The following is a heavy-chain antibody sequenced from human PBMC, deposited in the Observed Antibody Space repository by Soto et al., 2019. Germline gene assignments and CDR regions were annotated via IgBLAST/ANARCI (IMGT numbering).Heavy chain of an antibody. D-gene: IGHD2-15*01. Sequence: GGSLRLSCAASGFTFSTYWMHWVRQAPGKGLVWVSRMNGDGSSPSYADSVKGRFTISRDNSKNTLYLQMNSLRAEDTAVYYCAKVALVAATIHYYYYYGMDVWGQGATVTVSS. CDR3: AKVALVAATIHYYYYYGMDV. CDR1: GFTFSTYW. CDR2: MNGDGSSP. J-gene: IGHJ6*02. V-gene: IGHV3-74*01.